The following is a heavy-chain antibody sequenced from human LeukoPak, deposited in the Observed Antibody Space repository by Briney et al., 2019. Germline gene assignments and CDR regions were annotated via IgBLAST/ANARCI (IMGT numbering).Heavy chain of an antibody. CDR1: GFTFSSYA. J-gene: IGHJ4*02. CDR2: ISGSGGST. Sequence: GGSLRLSCAASGFTFSSYAMSWVRQAPGKGLEWVSAISGSGGSTYYADSVKGRFTIARDSAKNSLNLQMNSLRAEDTAVYYCARGGNYDILTGYIFDYWGQGTLVTVSS. D-gene: IGHD3-9*01. V-gene: IGHV3-23*01. CDR3: ARGGNYDILTGYIFDY.